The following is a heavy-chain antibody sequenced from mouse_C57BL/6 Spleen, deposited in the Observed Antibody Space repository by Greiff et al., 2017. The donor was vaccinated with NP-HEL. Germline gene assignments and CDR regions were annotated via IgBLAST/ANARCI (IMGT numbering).Heavy chain of an antibody. D-gene: IGHD3-3*01. CDR1: GYSITSGYY. Sequence: EVQLQESGPGLVKPSQSLSLTCSVPGYSITSGYYWTWIRQFPGNKLEWMGYISYDGSNNYNPSLKNRISITRDTSKNQFFLKLNSVTTEDTATYYCARWGDPYWYFDVWGTGTTVTVSS. CDR3: ARWGDPYWYFDV. CDR2: ISYDGSN. J-gene: IGHJ1*03. V-gene: IGHV3-6*01.